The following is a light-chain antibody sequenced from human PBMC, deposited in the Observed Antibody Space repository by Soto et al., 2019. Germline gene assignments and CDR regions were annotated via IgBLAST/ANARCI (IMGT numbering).Light chain of an antibody. CDR2: GAS. V-gene: IGKV3-20*01. J-gene: IGKJ1*01. CDR1: QSVASRN. Sequence: EIALTQSPGTLSLSPGERATLSCRASQSVASRNLAWYQQKSGQAPRLLIYGASSRAIHTPDRFSGSGSGTDFTLTISGLEPEDFAVYYCQHFGNSLWTFGQGTKVDIK. CDR3: QHFGNSLWT.